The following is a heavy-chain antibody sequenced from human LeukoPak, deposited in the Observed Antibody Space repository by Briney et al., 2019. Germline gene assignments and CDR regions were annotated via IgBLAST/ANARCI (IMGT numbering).Heavy chain of an antibody. V-gene: IGHV5-51*01. D-gene: IGHD1-26*01. CDR1: GYSFTSYW. Sequence: GESLKISCKGSGYSFTSYWIGWVRQMPGKGLEWMGIIYPGDSDTRYSPSFQGQVTISADKSISTAYLQWSSLKASDTATYYCARHSPIVGATPNYYYYMDVWGKGTTVTVSS. CDR2: IYPGDSDT. CDR3: ARHSPIVGATPNYYYYMDV. J-gene: IGHJ6*03.